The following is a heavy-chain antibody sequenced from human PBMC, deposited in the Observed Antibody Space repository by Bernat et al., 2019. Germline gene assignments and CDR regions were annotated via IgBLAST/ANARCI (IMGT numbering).Heavy chain of an antibody. CDR3: ARASRPGGSCIDY. CDR1: GFTFSSYG. CDR2: IWYDGSNK. V-gene: IGHV3-33*01. J-gene: IGHJ4*02. Sequence: QVQLVESGGGVVQPGRSLRLSCAASGFTFSSYGMHWVRQAPGKGLEWVEVIWYDGSNKYYADSVKGRFNISRENSKNTLYMQMNSLRAEDTAVYYCARASRPGGSCIDYWGQGTLVTVSS. D-gene: IGHD1-26*01.